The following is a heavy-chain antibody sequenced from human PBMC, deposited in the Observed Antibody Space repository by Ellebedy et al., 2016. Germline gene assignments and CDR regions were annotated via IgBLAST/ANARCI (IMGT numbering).Heavy chain of an antibody. V-gene: IGHV4-59*12. CDR2: IYYSGST. CDR3: ARGSVFMITFGGVIVPFDY. CDR1: GGSISSYY. Sequence: SETLSLTCTVSGGSISSYYWSWIRQPPGKGLEWIGYIYYSGSTNYNPSLKSRVTISVDTSKNQFSLKLSSVTAADTAVYYCARGSVFMITFGGVIVPFDYWGQGTLVTVSS. D-gene: IGHD3-16*02. J-gene: IGHJ4*02.